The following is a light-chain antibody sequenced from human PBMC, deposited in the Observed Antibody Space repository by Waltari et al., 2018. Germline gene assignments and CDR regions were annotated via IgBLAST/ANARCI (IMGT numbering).Light chain of an antibody. V-gene: IGKV1-6*01. Sequence: AIQITQSPSSLPASVGDRVTITCRASQGIRNDLGWYQQKPGKAPKLLIYAASSLQGGVPSRFSGSGSGTDFTLTISSLQPEDFATYYCLQDYNYPRTFGPGTKVDIK. CDR1: QGIRND. CDR2: AAS. J-gene: IGKJ3*01. CDR3: LQDYNYPRT.